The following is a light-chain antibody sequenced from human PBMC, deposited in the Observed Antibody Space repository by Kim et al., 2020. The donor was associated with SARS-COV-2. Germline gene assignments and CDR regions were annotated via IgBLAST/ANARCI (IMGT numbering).Light chain of an antibody. CDR1: GGSIANNF. Sequence: NFMLTQPHSVSESPGNTVTISCSRSGGSIANNFVQWYQQRPGSAPTAVIYEDSQRPSGVPDRFSGSIDSSSNSASLTISGLKTEDEADYYCQSYDTNRVILGGGTQLTVL. V-gene: IGLV6-57*03. CDR3: QSYDTNRVI. CDR2: EDS. J-gene: IGLJ2*01.